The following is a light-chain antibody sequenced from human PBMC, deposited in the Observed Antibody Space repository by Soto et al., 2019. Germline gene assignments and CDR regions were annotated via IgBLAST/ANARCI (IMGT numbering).Light chain of an antibody. J-gene: IGKJ1*01. CDR3: QQYGSSPPT. CDR1: QSISSN. CDR2: GAS. Sequence: EIVMTQSPATLSVSPGERATLSCRASQSISSNLAWYQQKPGQAPRLLIYGASTRATGIPARFSGSGSGTDFTLTISSLEPEDSALYYCQQYGSSPPTFGQGTKVDIK. V-gene: IGKV3-15*01.